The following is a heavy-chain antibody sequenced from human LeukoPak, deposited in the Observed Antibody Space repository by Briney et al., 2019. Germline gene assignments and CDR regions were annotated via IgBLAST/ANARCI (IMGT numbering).Heavy chain of an antibody. CDR1: GGSISSYY. J-gene: IGHJ3*02. CDR2: ISYSGST. D-gene: IGHD1-26*01. CDR3: ARETRLHSGSYSNDAFDI. V-gene: IGHV4-59*01. Sequence: SETLSLTCTVSGGSISSYYWSWIRQPPGKGLEWIGYISYSGSTDYNPSLKSRVTISLDTSKNQFSLRLSSVTTADTAVYYCARETRLHSGSYSNDAFDIWGQGTMVTVSS.